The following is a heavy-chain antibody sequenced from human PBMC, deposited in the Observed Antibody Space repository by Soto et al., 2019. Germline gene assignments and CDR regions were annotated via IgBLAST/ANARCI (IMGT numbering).Heavy chain of an antibody. D-gene: IGHD1-26*01. Sequence: ASVKVSCKVSGYTLTELSMHWVRQAPGKGLEWMGGFDPEDGETIYAQKFQGRVTMTEDTSTDTAYMELSSLRSEDTAVYYCATWIVGATTPEYFQHWGQGTLVTVSS. J-gene: IGHJ1*01. V-gene: IGHV1-24*01. CDR1: GYTLTELS. CDR3: ATWIVGATTPEYFQH. CDR2: FDPEDGET.